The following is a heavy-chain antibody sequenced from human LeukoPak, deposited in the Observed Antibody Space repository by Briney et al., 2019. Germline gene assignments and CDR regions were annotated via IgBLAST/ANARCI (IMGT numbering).Heavy chain of an antibody. CDR3: ARNAGVVSRVMREGLYFFDY. D-gene: IGHD2/OR15-2a*01. J-gene: IGHJ4*02. CDR2: INGNRSI. Sequence: SAILSLTCAVACSFSNNGYNWVWMPQSPGKGLDWYGSINGNRSIYYNPFLNRLATISVDTSKTQFLQKLNSVTDADAVDYYCARNAGVVSRVMREGLYFFDYWGQGGLVTVSS. CDR1: CSFSNNGYN. V-gene: IGHV4-38-2*01.